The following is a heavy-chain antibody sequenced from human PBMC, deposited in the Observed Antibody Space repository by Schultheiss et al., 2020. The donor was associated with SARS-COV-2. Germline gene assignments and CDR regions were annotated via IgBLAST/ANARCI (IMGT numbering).Heavy chain of an antibody. Sequence: GGSLRLSCAASGFTVSSNYMSRVRQAPGKGLEWVSVIYSGGSTYYADSVKGRFTISRDNSKNTLYLQINSLRAEDTAVYYCARGYNWNDGIDYWGQGTLVTVSS. CDR1: GFTVSSNY. D-gene: IGHD1-1*01. CDR3: ARGYNWNDGIDY. CDR2: IYSGGST. J-gene: IGHJ4*02. V-gene: IGHV3-53*01.